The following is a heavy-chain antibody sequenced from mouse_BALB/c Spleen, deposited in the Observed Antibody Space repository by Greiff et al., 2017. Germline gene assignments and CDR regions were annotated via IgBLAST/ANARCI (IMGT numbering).Heavy chain of an antibody. Sequence: VQLKESGGGLVQPGGSRKLSCAASGFTFSSFGMHWVRQAPEKGLEWVAYISSGSSTIYYADTVKGRFTISRDNPKNTLFLQMTSLRSEDTAMYYCARSHDRAMDYWGQGTSVTVSS. CDR3: ARSHDRAMDY. J-gene: IGHJ4*01. V-gene: IGHV5-17*02. CDR1: GFTFSSFG. CDR2: ISSGSSTI.